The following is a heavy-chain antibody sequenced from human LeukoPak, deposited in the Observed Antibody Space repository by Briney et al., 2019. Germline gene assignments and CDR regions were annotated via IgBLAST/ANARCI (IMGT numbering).Heavy chain of an antibody. D-gene: IGHD3-3*01. Sequence: PGGSLRLSCAASGFTFSDYYMSWVRQAPGKGLEWVSYISSSSSYRNYADSVEGRFTISRDNAKNSLYLQMNSLRAEDTAVYYCARESTYYDFWSGFPHHYGMDVWGQGTTVTVSS. J-gene: IGHJ6*02. V-gene: IGHV3-11*05. CDR3: ARESTYYDFWSGFPHHYGMDV. CDR1: GFTFSDYY. CDR2: ISSSSSYR.